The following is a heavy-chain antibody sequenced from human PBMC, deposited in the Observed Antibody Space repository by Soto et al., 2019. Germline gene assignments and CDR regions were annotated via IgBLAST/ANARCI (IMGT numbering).Heavy chain of an antibody. CDR2: IFYSGTT. J-gene: IGHJ2*01. CDR1: GDSLSSSSYY. D-gene: IGHD3-9*01. V-gene: IGHV4-39*01. CDR3: AKTGPYDILTYWYFDL. Sequence: SETLSLTCTVSGDSLSSSSYYWVWIRQPPGRGLEWIGSIFYSGTTYYNPSLKSRVTISIDTSRNQFSLKLTSVTAADTAVYYCAKTGPYDILTYWYFDLWGRGTLVTVSS.